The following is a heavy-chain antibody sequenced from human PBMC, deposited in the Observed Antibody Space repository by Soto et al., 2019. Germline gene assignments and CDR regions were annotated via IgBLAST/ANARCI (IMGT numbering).Heavy chain of an antibody. CDR1: GFTFGSYW. CDR2: INSDGSST. CDR3: ARLGRPPYDFWSGYYYYYYYGMDV. Sequence: PGGSLRLSCAASGFTFGSYWMHWVRQAPGKGLVWVSRINSDGSSTSYADSVKGRFTISRDNAKNTLYLQMNSLRAEDTAVYYCARLGRPPYDFWSGYYYYYYYGMDVWGQGTTVTVSS. V-gene: IGHV3-74*01. D-gene: IGHD3-3*01. J-gene: IGHJ6*02.